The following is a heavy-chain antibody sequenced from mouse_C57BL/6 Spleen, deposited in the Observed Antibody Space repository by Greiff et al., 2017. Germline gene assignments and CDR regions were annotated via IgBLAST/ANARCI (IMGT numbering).Heavy chain of an antibody. CDR1: GYAFSSSW. CDR3: ASYGCGSSLGD. J-gene: IGHJ2*01. D-gene: IGHD1-1*01. V-gene: IGHV1-82*01. CDR2: IYPGDGDT. Sequence: VQLQQSGPELVKPGASVKISCKASGYAFSSSWMNWVKQRPGKGLAWIGGIYPGDGDTNYNGKFKGKATLTADNSSGTAYMQLSSLTSEVSAVYFWASYGCGSSLGDWGQGTTLTVAS.